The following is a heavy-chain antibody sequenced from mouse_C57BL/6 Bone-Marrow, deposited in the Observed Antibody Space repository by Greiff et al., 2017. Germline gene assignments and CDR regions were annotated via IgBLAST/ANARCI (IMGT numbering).Heavy chain of an antibody. CDR3: ASPNFLFAY. D-gene: IGHD4-1*02. CDR1: GFSLTSYG. Sequence: VMLVESGPGLVQPSQSLSITCTVSGFSLTSYGVHWVRQSPGKGLEWLGVIWSGGSTDYNAAFISRLSISKDNSKSQVFFKMNSLQADDTAIYYCASPNFLFAYWGQGTLVTVSA. CDR2: IWSGGST. J-gene: IGHJ3*01. V-gene: IGHV2-2*01.